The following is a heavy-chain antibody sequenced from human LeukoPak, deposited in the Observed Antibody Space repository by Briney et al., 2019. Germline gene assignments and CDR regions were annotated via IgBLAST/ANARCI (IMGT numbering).Heavy chain of an antibody. Sequence: SVKVSCKASGGTFSSYAISWVRQAPGQGLEWMGGIIPIFGTANYAQKFQGRVTITADESTSTAYMELSSLRSEDTAVYYCARVGSGSYRGSDAFDIWGQGTMVTVSS. CDR2: IIPIFGTA. J-gene: IGHJ3*02. CDR3: ARVGSGSYRGSDAFDI. CDR1: GGTFSSYA. V-gene: IGHV1-69*13. D-gene: IGHD1-26*01.